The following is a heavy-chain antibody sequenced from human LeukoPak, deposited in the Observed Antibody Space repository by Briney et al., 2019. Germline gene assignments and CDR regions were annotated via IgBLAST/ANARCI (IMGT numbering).Heavy chain of an antibody. Sequence: SETLSLTCTVSGGSISSYYWSWIRQPPGKGLEYIGYIYYNGSTNYSPSLRSRVTISVDTSKNQFSLKLSSVTAADTAVYYCARHSGSYWDYWGQGTLVTVSS. CDR1: GGSISSYY. CDR3: ARHSGSYWDY. CDR2: IYYNGST. J-gene: IGHJ4*02. V-gene: IGHV4-59*08. D-gene: IGHD1-26*01.